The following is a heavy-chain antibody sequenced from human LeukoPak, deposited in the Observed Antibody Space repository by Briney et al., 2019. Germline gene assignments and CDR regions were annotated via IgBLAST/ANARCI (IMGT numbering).Heavy chain of an antibody. CDR1: GYTFTGYY. J-gene: IGHJ4*02. CDR2: INPNSGGT. CDR3: ARGIAAAAPRVEC. V-gene: IGHV1-2*02. Sequence: ASVKVSCKASGYTFTGYYMHWGRQAPGQGLEWMGWINPNSGGTNYAQKFQGRVTMTRDTAISTAYMELSRLRADDTAVYYCARGIAAAAPRVECWGQGTLVTVSS. D-gene: IGHD6-13*01.